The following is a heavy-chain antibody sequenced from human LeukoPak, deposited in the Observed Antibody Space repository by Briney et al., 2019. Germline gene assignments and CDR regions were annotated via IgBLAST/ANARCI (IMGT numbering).Heavy chain of an antibody. CDR1: GFTFSSYG. CDR3: AMRRYCSSTSCYPFDY. D-gene: IGHD2-2*01. CDR2: IWYDGSNK. Sequence: GRSLRLSCAASGFTFSSYGMHWVRQAPGKGLEWVAVIWYDGSNKYYADSVKGRFTISRDNSKNTLYLQMNSLRAEDTAVYYCAMRRYCSSTSCYPFDYWGQGTLVTVSS. J-gene: IGHJ4*02. V-gene: IGHV3-33*01.